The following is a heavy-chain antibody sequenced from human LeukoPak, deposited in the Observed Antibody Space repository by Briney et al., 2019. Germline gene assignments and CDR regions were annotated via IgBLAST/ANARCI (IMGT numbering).Heavy chain of an antibody. V-gene: IGHV3-15*01. J-gene: IGHJ4*02. CDR2: IKRETDGVT. CDR1: GFNFKNAW. CDR3: TSRVVTTNDY. D-gene: IGHD2-21*02. Sequence: PGGSLRLSCAASGFNFKNAWMNWVRQAPGKGLEWVGRIKRETDGVTPVKGGFSISRDDSKTTLYLQMNSLKTEDTAVYYCTSRVVTTNDYWGQGTLVTVSS.